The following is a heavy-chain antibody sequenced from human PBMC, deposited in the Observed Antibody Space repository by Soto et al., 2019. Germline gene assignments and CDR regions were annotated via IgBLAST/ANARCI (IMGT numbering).Heavy chain of an antibody. D-gene: IGHD6-19*01. V-gene: IGHV1-18*01. Sequence: QVQLVQSGAEVKKTGASVTVSCKTSGYTFSNYGINWVRQAPGQGLEWMGWISGYNGNTNYAQTVQGRVTMITDTSTGTVYMELRSLKSDDTAIYYCSRFIMVGGWFDPNYYHGMDVWGQGTKVTVSS. J-gene: IGHJ6*02. CDR1: GYTFSNYG. CDR2: ISGYNGNT. CDR3: SRFIMVGGWFDPNYYHGMDV.